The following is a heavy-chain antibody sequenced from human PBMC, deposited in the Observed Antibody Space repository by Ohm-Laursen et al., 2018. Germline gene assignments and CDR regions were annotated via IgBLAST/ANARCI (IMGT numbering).Heavy chain of an antibody. CDR2: INHSGST. D-gene: IGHD2-8*02. V-gene: IGHV4-59*11. CDR1: SASINLHY. Sequence: SQTLSLTCTVSSASINLHYWSWIRQSPGRGLEWIGYINHSGSTNYNPSLKSRLPLSVDTSKNQFSLKLTSVTAADTAVYYCARDLIAYCTATSCDNFGMDVWGQGTTVTVSS. CDR3: ARDLIAYCTATSCDNFGMDV. J-gene: IGHJ6*02.